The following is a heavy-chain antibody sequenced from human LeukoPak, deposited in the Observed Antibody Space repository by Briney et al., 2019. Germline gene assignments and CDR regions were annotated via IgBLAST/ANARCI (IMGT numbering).Heavy chain of an antibody. V-gene: IGHV4-59*01. CDR3: ARTGYSSDYYGMDV. CDR1: GGSISSYY. CDR2: VYYRGDT. D-gene: IGHD6-13*01. Sequence: SETLSLTCTVSGGSISSYYWSWIRQPPGKGLEWIGYVYYRGDTNYNPSLKSRVTISVDMSKNQFSLNLRSVTTADSAVYYCARTGYSSDYYGMDVWGQGTTVTVS. J-gene: IGHJ6*02.